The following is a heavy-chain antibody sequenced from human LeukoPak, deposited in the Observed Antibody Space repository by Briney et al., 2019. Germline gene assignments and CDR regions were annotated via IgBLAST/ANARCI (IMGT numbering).Heavy chain of an antibody. Sequence: GGSLSLSCEASGFTFSDPYMSWIRQAPGKGLECLSYISGSGTDINYADSVRGRFTISRDNAKNLLYLQMNDLRLEDTAVYYCARTARHLDYRGQGALVTVSS. CDR2: ISGSGTDI. V-gene: IGHV3-11*04. J-gene: IGHJ4*02. D-gene: IGHD5-18*01. CDR1: GFTFSDPY. CDR3: ARTARHLDY.